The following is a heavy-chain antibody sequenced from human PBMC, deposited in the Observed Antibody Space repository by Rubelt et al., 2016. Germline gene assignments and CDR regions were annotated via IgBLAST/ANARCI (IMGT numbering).Heavy chain of an antibody. CDR3: ARVGFYYDSGSYVD. V-gene: IGHV1-46*01. D-gene: IGHD3-10*01. J-gene: IGHJ4*02. CDR2: INPSGGST. Sequence: QVQLVQSGAEVKKPGASVKVSCKASGYTFTSYYMHWVRQAPGQGLEWMGIINPSGGSTTYAQEFRGRVTMTRDTATGTVYVDLSRLRCEDTAVYYCARVGFYYDSGSYVDWGQGTLVTVSS. CDR1: GYTFTSYY.